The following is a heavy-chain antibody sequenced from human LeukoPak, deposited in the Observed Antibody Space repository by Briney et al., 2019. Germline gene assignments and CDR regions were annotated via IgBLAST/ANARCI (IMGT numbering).Heavy chain of an antibody. CDR1: GFTFSSYR. Sequence: PGGSLRLSCAASGFTFSSYRMSWVRQAPGKGLEWVANIKQDGSEKYYVDSVKGRFTISRDNAKNSLYVQMNSLRAEDTAVYYCARHGYGLAGFDYWGQGTLVTVSS. CDR3: ARHGYGLAGFDY. J-gene: IGHJ4*02. V-gene: IGHV3-7*01. CDR2: IKQDGSEK. D-gene: IGHD3-10*01.